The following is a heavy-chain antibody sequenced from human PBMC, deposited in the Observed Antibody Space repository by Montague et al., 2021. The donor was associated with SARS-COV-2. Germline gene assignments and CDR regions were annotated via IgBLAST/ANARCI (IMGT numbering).Heavy chain of an antibody. D-gene: IGHD3-3*01. J-gene: IGHJ6*03. CDR3: ARGIFTIPFIPAHYYMDV. Sequence: SETLSLTCTVSGGSISSYYWSWIRQPPGKGLEWIGYIYYSGSTNYNPSPKSRVTISVDTSKNQCSLKLSSVTAADTAVYYCARGIFTIPFIPAHYYMDVWGKGTTVTVSS. CDR2: IYYSGST. V-gene: IGHV4-59*01. CDR1: GGSISSYY.